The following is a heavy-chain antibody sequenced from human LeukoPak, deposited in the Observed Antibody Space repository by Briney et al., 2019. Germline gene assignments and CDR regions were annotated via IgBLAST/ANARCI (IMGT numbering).Heavy chain of an antibody. V-gene: IGHV3-23*01. CDR3: AKGQLLWERTGFYYFDH. CDR1: GFTFNSYA. J-gene: IGHJ4*02. Sequence: QTGGSLRLSCAASGFTFNSYALSWVRQAPGKGLEWVSSISGSGGGTYYADSVKGRITISRDNSKNMVYLQMNGLRAEDTAEYYCAKGQLLWERTGFYYFDHWGQGTLVIVSS. D-gene: IGHD3/OR15-3a*01. CDR2: ISGSGGGT.